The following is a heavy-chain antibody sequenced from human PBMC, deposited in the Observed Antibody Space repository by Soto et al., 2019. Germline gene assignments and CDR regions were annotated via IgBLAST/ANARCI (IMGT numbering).Heavy chain of an antibody. Sequence: GGSLRLSCAASGFTFSSYAMSWVRQAPGKGLEWVSYISGSSGTTYYADSVKGRFTISRDNAKNSLYLQMNSLRAEDTAVYYCATFLGYCSGGSCWAYFDYWGQGTLVTVSS. CDR2: ISGSSGTT. CDR1: GFTFSSYA. D-gene: IGHD2-15*01. CDR3: ATFLGYCSGGSCWAYFDY. J-gene: IGHJ4*02. V-gene: IGHV3-23*01.